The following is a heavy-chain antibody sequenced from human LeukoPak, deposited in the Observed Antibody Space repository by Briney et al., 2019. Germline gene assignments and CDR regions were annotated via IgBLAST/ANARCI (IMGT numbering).Heavy chain of an antibody. J-gene: IGHJ5*02. CDR1: GFTFSTYG. V-gene: IGHV3-30*18. Sequence: GGSLRLSCAASGFTFSTYGMHWVRQAPGKGLEWVAVISYDGSNKHYADSVKGRFSISRDNSKNTVYLQMNSLRAEDTAVYYCAKDKGFGELSSNWFDPWGQGTLVTVSS. D-gene: IGHD3-10*01. CDR2: ISYDGSNK. CDR3: AKDKGFGELSSNWFDP.